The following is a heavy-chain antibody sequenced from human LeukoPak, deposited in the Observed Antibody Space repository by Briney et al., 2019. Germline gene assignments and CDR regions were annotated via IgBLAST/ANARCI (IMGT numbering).Heavy chain of an antibody. V-gene: IGHV5-51*01. J-gene: IGHJ4*02. D-gene: IGHD1-26*01. CDR2: IYPGDSDA. CDR1: GYSFTSYW. CDR3: ARRRDLYSGSYYPFDY. Sequence: GESLKISCKGSGYSFTSYWIGWVRQMPGKGLKWMGIIYPGDSDARYSPSFQGQVTISADKSISTAYLQWSSLKASDTAMYYCARRRDLYSGSYYPFDYWGQGTLVSVSS.